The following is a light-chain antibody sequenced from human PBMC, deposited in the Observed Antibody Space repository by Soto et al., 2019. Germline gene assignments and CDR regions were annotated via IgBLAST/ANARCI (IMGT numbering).Light chain of an antibody. V-gene: IGLV2-14*01. CDR2: DVT. CDR1: SSDIGSYNY. CDR3: SSLTSGSTLV. Sequence: QSALTQPASVSGSPGQSITISCTGSSSDIGSYNYVSWYQKYPGKAPKLLIYDVTNRPSGLSHRFSGSKSGNTASLTISGLQSEDEADYYCSSLTSGSTLVFGTGTKVTVL. J-gene: IGLJ1*01.